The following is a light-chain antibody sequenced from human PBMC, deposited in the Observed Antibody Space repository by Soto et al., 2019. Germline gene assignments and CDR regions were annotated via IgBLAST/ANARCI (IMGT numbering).Light chain of an antibody. V-gene: IGKV1-12*01. CDR3: QQSNSFPWT. J-gene: IGKJ1*01. CDR2: GAS. CDR1: QDISTW. Sequence: DIQMTQSQSSVSASVGDRVTITCRASQDISTWLAWYQQSSGRAPKLLIYGASSLQSGVPSRFSGSGSGTHFTLTISSLQPEDFAAYFCQQSNSFPWTFGQGTKVEI.